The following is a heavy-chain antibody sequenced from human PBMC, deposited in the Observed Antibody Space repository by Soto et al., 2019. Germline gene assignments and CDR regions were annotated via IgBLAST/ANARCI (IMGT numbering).Heavy chain of an antibody. CDR3: ARRGYGSRWPNVYMDV. Sequence: GGSLRHSCAASGVTFINYEMHWVRQAPGKGLEYVSGISNNGAHTDYAESVKGRFTISRDNSENTLYLQMGSLRAEDMALYYCARRGYGSRWPNVYMDVWGKGTTVTVSS. V-gene: IGHV3-64*02. CDR1: GVTFINYE. J-gene: IGHJ6*03. CDR2: ISNNGAHT. D-gene: IGHD6-13*01.